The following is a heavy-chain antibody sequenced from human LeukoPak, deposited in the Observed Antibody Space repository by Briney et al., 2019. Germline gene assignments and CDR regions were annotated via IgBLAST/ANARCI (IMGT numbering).Heavy chain of an antibody. CDR1: GGSISSGGYY. V-gene: IGHV4-31*03. CDR2: IYYSGST. Sequence: SQTLSLTCTVSGGSISSGGYYWSWIRRHPGKGLEWIGYIYYSGSTYYNPSLKSRVTISVDTSKNQSSLKLSSVTAADTAVYYCAREGITMVRGVPNYYYGMDVWGKGTTVTVSS. D-gene: IGHD3-10*01. CDR3: AREGITMVRGVPNYYYGMDV. J-gene: IGHJ6*04.